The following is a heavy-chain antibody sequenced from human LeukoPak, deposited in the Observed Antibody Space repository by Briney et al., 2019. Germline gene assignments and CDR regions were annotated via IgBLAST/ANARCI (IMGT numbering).Heavy chain of an antibody. J-gene: IGHJ4*02. CDR2: ILHDGST. Sequence: SETLSLTCAVYGGSFSGYYWSWIRQPPGKGLEWIGEILHDGSTNYNPSLKSRLTISIDTSKNQFSLELSSVTAADTAVYYCARTRWSSRLYYFDYWGQGTLVTVSS. D-gene: IGHD2-15*01. CDR1: GGSFSGYY. V-gene: IGHV4-34*12. CDR3: ARTRWSSRLYYFDY.